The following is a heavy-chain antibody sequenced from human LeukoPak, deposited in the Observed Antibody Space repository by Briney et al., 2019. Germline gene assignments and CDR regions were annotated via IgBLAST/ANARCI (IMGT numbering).Heavy chain of an antibody. V-gene: IGHV1-18*01. J-gene: IGHJ4*02. Sequence: GASVKVSCVAFGYTFTNYGVSWVRQAPGQGLEWMAWISVYNGDINYAPKFQDRVTLTRDTSTSTAYMELRNLRSDDTAVYYCARDGIVGATTWPFDYWGQGTLVTVSS. CDR3: ARDGIVGATTWPFDY. CDR1: GYTFTNYG. CDR2: ISVYNGDI. D-gene: IGHD1-26*01.